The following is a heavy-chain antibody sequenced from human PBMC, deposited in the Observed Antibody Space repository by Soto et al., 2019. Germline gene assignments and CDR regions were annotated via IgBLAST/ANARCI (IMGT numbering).Heavy chain of an antibody. CDR1: GYSFTSYW. J-gene: IGHJ4*02. Sequence: GEARKISWKGSGYSFTSYWISLGRQMPGKGLEWMGRIDPSDSYTNYSPSFQGHVTISADKSISTAYLQWSSLKASDTAMYYCARQQGMATIILWGPGTLLTVST. CDR2: IDPSDSYT. D-gene: IGHD5-12*01. V-gene: IGHV5-10-1*01. CDR3: ARQQGMATIIL.